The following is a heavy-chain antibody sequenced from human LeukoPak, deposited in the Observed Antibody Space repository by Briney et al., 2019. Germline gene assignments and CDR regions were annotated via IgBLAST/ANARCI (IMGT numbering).Heavy chain of an antibody. Sequence: PGRSLRLSCAASGFTFSSYAMHWVRQAPGKGLERVAVISYDGSNKYYADSVKGRFTICRDNSKNTLYLQMNSLRAEDTAVYYCARDQSRGQWLLIYWGQGTLVTVSS. CDR2: ISYDGSNK. CDR3: ARDQSRGQWLLIY. J-gene: IGHJ4*02. D-gene: IGHD3-22*01. CDR1: GFTFSSYA. V-gene: IGHV3-30-3*01.